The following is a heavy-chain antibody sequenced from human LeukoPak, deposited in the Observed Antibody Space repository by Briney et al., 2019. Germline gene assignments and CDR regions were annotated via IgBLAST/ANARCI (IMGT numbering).Heavy chain of an antibody. J-gene: IGHJ1*01. V-gene: IGHV3-53*01. CDR3: AKLDGPTIFGSFQH. Sequence: GGSLRLSCAASGFTVSSNYMSWVRQAPGKGLEWVSVIYSGGSTYYADSVKGRFTISRDNSKNTLYLQMNSLRAEDTAVYYCAKLDGPTIFGSFQHWGQGTLVTVSS. CDR2: IYSGGST. CDR1: GFTVSSNY. D-gene: IGHD3-3*01.